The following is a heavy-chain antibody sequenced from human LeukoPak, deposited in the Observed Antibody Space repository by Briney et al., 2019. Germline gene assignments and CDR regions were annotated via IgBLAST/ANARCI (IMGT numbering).Heavy chain of an antibody. CDR3: ARRPGVGIQLSTFDY. Sequence: SETLSLTCAVYGGSFSGYYWSWIRQPPGKGLEWIGELHRSGSTNYNPSLKSRVTISVDTSKNQFSLKLSSVTAADTAVYYCARRPGVGIQLSTFDYWGQGTLVTVSS. CDR2: LHRSGST. D-gene: IGHD5-18*01. CDR1: GGSFSGYY. J-gene: IGHJ4*02. V-gene: IGHV4-34*01.